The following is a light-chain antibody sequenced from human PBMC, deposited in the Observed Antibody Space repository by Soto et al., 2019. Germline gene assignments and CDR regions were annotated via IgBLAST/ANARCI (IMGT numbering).Light chain of an antibody. Sequence: EIVLTQSPATRSLSPGERATLSCRASQSVSSYLAWYQQKPGQAPRLLIYDASNRATGIPARFSGSGSGTDFTLTISSLEPEYFAVYYCQQRSNWPRTFGQGTKVEIK. CDR3: QQRSNWPRT. CDR2: DAS. V-gene: IGKV3-11*01. CDR1: QSVSSY. J-gene: IGKJ1*01.